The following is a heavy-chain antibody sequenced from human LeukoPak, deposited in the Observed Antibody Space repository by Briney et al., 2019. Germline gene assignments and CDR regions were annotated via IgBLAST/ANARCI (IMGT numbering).Heavy chain of an antibody. V-gene: IGHV4-59*12. CDR1: GGSISSYY. D-gene: IGHD2-2*01. CDR2: IYYSGST. J-gene: IGHJ4*02. CDR3: ARTPLRDCSSTSCSGYYFDY. Sequence: SETLSLTCTVSGGSISSYYWSWIRQPPGKGLEWIGYIYYSGSTNYNPSLKSRVTISVDRSKNQFSLKLSSVTAADTAVYYCARTPLRDCSSTSCSGYYFDYWGQGTLVTVSS.